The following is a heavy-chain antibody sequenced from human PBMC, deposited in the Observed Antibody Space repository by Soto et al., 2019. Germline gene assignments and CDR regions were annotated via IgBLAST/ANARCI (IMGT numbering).Heavy chain of an antibody. J-gene: IGHJ5*02. CDR2: IYSGGNT. CDR3: ARAYSSSSWFDP. V-gene: IGHV3-53*02. Sequence: EVQLVETGGGLIQPGGSLRPSCAASGFTVSSNYMTWVRQAPGKGLEWVSFIYSGGNTFYADSVKGRFTISRDNSKNTLYLQLNSLRAEDTAVYYCARAYSSSSWFDPWGQGTLVTVSS. D-gene: IGHD6-6*01. CDR1: GFTVSSNY.